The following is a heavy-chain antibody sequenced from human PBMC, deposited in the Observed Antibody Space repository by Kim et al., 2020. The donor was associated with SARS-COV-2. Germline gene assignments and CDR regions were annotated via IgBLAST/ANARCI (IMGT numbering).Heavy chain of an antibody. Sequence: GGSLRLSCAVSGFTFSSYAMSWVRQAPGKGLEWVSIINSGGSVTNYADSVKGRFTISRDNSKNTLYLQMNSLRVDDTAVYYCAKRHDSGTYYKVFFDYWGQGTLVTVSS. D-gene: IGHD3-10*01. CDR3: AKRHDSGTYYKVFFDY. CDR2: INSGGSVT. V-gene: IGHV3-23*03. J-gene: IGHJ4*02. CDR1: GFTFSSYA.